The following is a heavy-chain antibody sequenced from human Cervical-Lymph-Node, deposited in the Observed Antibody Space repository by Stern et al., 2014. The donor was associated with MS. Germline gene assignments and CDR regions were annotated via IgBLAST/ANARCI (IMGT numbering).Heavy chain of an antibody. CDR3: AHRQGVSNTLTIFDR. Sequence: ESGPTLVKPTQTLTLTCIVSGFSLSSSGVGVAWIRQPPGKALEWLALIYWNGYKPYSPSLESRLTITRDTSKNQVVITMTNVDPVDTATYYCAHRQGVSNTLTIFDRWGQGTLVTVST. D-gene: IGHD2/OR15-2a*01. V-gene: IGHV2-5*01. J-gene: IGHJ4*02. CDR1: GFSLSSSGVG. CDR2: IYWNGYK.